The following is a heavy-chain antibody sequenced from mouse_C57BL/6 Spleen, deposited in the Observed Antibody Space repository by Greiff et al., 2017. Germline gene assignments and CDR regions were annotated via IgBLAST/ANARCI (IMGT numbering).Heavy chain of an antibody. D-gene: IGHD1-1*01. CDR2: IHPNSGST. CDR1: GYTFTSYW. Sequence: VQLQQPGAELVKPGASVKLSCKASGYTFTSYWMHWVKQRPGQGLEWIGMIHPNSGSTNYNEKFKSKATLTVDKSSSTAYMQLSSLTSEDSAVYYWARSTVVAHWYFDVWGTGTTVTVSS. J-gene: IGHJ1*03. CDR3: ARSTVVAHWYFDV. V-gene: IGHV1-64*01.